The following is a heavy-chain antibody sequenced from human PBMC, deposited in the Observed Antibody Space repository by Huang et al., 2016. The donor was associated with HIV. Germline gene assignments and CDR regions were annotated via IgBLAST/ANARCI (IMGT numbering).Heavy chain of an antibody. CDR1: GFSISSYW. D-gene: IGHD3-22*01. CDR3: ARDPRIQSWLNFFDY. V-gene: IGHV3-74*01. CDR2: INSEGSST. Sequence: EVQLVESAGGLVQPGGSLRLSCAASGFSISSYWMHWVRQAPGKGLVGVSRINSEGSSTGYADAVKGRFTISRDNAKNTLYLQMNSLRAEYTAVYYCARDPRIQSWLNFFDYWGQGTLVSVSS. J-gene: IGHJ4*02.